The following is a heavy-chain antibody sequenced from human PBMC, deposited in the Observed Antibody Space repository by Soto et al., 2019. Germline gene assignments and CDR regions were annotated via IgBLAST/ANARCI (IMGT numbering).Heavy chain of an antibody. CDR1: GFTVSSNY. Sequence: EVQLVESGGGLVQPGGSLRLSCAASGFTVSSNYMSWVRQAPGKGLEWVSVIYSGGSTYYADSVKGRFTISRYNSKRPLYLQMNSLRAEDTAVYYWARQDSSSWYEGGNDAFDIWGQWTMVTVSS. CDR2: IYSGGST. D-gene: IGHD6-13*01. CDR3: ARQDSSSWYEGGNDAFDI. J-gene: IGHJ3*02. V-gene: IGHV3-66*04.